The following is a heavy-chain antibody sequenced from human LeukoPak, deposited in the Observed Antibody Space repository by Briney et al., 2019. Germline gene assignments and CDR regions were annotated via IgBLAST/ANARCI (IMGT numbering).Heavy chain of an antibody. Sequence: SETLSLTCTVSGGSISSHYWSWIRQPPGKGLEWIGYIYYSGSTNYNPSLKSRVTISVDTSKNQFSLKLSSVTAADTAVYYCARGEIREKRIFDYWGQGTLVTVSS. V-gene: IGHV4-59*11. CDR2: IYYSGST. J-gene: IGHJ4*02. D-gene: IGHD3-3*01. CDR1: GGSISSHY. CDR3: ARGEIREKRIFDY.